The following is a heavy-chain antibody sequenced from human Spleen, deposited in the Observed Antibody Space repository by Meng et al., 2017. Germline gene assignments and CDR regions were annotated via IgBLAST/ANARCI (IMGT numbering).Heavy chain of an antibody. Sequence: KVSCKGSGYSFTSYWIGWVRQMPGKGLEWMGIIYPGDSDTRYSPSFQGQVTISADKSISTAYLHWSSLKASDTAIHYCARLTTVTTHFDYWGQGTLVTVSS. CDR2: IYPGDSDT. CDR1: GYSFTSYW. J-gene: IGHJ4*02. CDR3: ARLTTVTTHFDY. D-gene: IGHD4-17*01. V-gene: IGHV5-51*01.